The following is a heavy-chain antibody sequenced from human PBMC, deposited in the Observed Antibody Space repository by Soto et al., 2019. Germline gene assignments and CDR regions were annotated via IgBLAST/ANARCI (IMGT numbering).Heavy chain of an antibody. V-gene: IGHV5-51*03. CDR3: ARLPTQKSGMVYAIATYYYYMDV. D-gene: IGHD2-8*01. J-gene: IGHJ6*03. CDR1: GYSFTSYW. CDR2: IYPGDSDT. Sequence: EVQLVQSGAEVKKPGESLKTSCKGSGYSFTSYWIGWVRQMPGKGLEWMGIIYPGDSDTRYSPSFQGQVTISADKSISTAYLQWSSLKASDTAMYYCARLPTQKSGMVYAIATYYYYMDVWGKGTTVTVSS.